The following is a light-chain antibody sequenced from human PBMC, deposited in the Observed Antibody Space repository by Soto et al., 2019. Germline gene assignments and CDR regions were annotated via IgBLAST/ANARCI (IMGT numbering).Light chain of an antibody. CDR3: QQYYVYPRT. CDR2: AAS. CDR1: QAISSY. V-gene: IGKV1-8*01. J-gene: IGKJ1*01. Sequence: AIRMTQSPSSLSASTGDRVTITCRASQAISSYLAWYKQKPGKAPKLLIFAASTLQSGVPSRFSGGGSGTDFTLTISCLQSEDFATYYCQQYYVYPRTFGQGTKVE.